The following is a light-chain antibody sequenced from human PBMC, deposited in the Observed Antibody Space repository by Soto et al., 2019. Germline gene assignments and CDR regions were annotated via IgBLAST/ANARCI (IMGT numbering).Light chain of an antibody. V-gene: IGKV3-11*01. J-gene: IGKJ5*01. CDR1: QSFRGL. CDR2: DAY. CDR3: QQRHMWPIT. Sequence: EVVLTQSPVTLSLSPGERAILSCRASQSFRGLLAWYQQNPGQAPRLLIDDAYNRATGITPRFSGSGSGTDVTLTIRSQEPEDSSVYYGQQRHMWPITFGRGTGLEIK.